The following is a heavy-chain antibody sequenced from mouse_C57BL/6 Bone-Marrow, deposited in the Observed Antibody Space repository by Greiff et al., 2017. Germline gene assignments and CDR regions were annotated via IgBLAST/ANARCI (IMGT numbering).Heavy chain of an antibody. CDR3: ARLILRYYAMDY. V-gene: IGHV1-80*01. J-gene: IGHJ4*01. Sequence: QVQLQQSGAELVKPGASVKISCKASGYAFSSYWMNWVKQRPGKCLEWIGQIYPGDGDTNYNGKFNGKATLTADKSSSTAYMQLSSLTSEDSAVYFCARLILRYYAMDYWGQGTSVTVSS. CDR2: IYPGDGDT. D-gene: IGHD1-1*01. CDR1: GYAFSSYW.